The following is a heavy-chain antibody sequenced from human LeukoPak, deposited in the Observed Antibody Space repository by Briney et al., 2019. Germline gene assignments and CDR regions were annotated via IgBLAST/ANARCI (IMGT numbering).Heavy chain of an antibody. J-gene: IGHJ6*02. V-gene: IGHV4-59*01. CDR3: AREGSDYYSYYGMDV. Sequence: PGGSLRLSCAASGFTFSSYSMNWVRQPPGKGLEWVGNVYYSGNTNYNPSIKSRVTISVDTSKNQFSLKLSSVTAADTAVYYCAREGSDYYSYYGMDVWGQGTTVTVSS. CDR2: VYYSGNT. CDR1: GFTFSSYS.